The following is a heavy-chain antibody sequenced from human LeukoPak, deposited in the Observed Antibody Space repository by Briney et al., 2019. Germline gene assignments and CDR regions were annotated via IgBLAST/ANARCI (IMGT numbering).Heavy chain of an antibody. CDR3: ARVGDAFGGGRYYFDY. CDR2: IIPIFDSA. J-gene: IGHJ4*02. CDR1: GDTFSSFT. V-gene: IGHV1-69*06. D-gene: IGHD3-16*01. Sequence: SVKVSCKAAGDTFSSFTISWVRQAPGQGLEWMGGIIPIFDSAIYAQKFKGIVTITADKSTSTVYMQLSSLKSEDTAVYYCARVGDAFGGGRYYFDYWGQGTLVTVSS.